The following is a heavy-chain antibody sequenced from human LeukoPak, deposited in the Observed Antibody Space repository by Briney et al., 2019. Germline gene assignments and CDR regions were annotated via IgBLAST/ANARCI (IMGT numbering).Heavy chain of an antibody. V-gene: IGHV4-59*08. CDR2: IYYSGST. J-gene: IGHJ4*02. CDR3: ARTVAVAHFDY. CDR1: GGSISSYY. Sequence: PSETLYLTCTVSGGSISSYYWSWIRQPPGKGLEWIGYIYYSGSTNYNPSLKSRVTISVDTSKNQFSLKLSSVTAADTTVYYCARTVAVAHFDYWGQGTLVTVSS. D-gene: IGHD6-19*01.